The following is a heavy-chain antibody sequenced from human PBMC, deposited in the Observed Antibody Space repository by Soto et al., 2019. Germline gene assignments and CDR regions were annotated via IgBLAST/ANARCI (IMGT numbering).Heavy chain of an antibody. CDR3: ERRSDNFSGWYYFDY. Sequence: QITLKESGPTLVKPTQTLTLTSTFSGFSLSTSGLGVGWIRQPPGKALPWLALIYWDDDKRYSPSLKSSLTITKDTSKNQVVLTMTNMDPVDTATYYCERRSDNFSGWYYFDYWGQGTLVTVSS. J-gene: IGHJ4*02. V-gene: IGHV2-5*02. D-gene: IGHD6-19*01. CDR1: GFSLSTSGLG. CDR2: IYWDDDK.